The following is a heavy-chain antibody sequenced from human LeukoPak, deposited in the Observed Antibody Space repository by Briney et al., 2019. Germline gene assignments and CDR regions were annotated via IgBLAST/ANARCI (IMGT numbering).Heavy chain of an antibody. D-gene: IGHD3-10*01. CDR2: IYHSGST. CDR1: GYSISSGYY. CDR3: ARGVRGLRSAFDI. V-gene: IGHV4-38-2*02. J-gene: IGHJ3*02. Sequence: SETLSLTCTVSGYSISSGYYWGWIRQPPGKGLEWIGSIYHSGSTYYNPPLKSRVTISVDTSKNQFSLKLSSVTAADTAVYYCARGVRGLRSAFDIWGQGTMVTVSS.